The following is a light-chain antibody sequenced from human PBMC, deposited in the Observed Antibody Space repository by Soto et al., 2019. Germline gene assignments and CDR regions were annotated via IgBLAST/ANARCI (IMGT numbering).Light chain of an antibody. CDR1: SSDVGAYDY. J-gene: IGLJ2*01. CDR3: SSYTSSSSVI. V-gene: IGLV2-14*01. CDR2: DVK. Sequence: QSALTQPASVSGSPGQSIAISCTGTSSDVGAYDYVSWYQQHPGKAPKLMIYDVKYRPSGVSNRFSGSKSGNTASLTTSGLQAEDEADYYCSSYTSSSSVIFGGGTKVTVL.